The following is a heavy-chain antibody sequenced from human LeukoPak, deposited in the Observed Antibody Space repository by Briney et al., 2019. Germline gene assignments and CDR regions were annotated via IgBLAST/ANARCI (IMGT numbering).Heavy chain of an antibody. CDR3: ARERVVRGVNTYNWFDP. CDR2: TYYRSKWYN. J-gene: IGHJ5*02. D-gene: IGHD3-10*01. CDR1: GDSVSSNSAA. V-gene: IGHV6-1*01. Sequence: SQTLSLTCAISGDSVSSNSAAWNWIRQSPSRGLEWLGRTYYRSKWYNDYAVSVKSRITISPDTSKNQFSLQLNSVTPEDTAVYYCARERVVRGVNTYNWFDPWGQGTLVTVSS.